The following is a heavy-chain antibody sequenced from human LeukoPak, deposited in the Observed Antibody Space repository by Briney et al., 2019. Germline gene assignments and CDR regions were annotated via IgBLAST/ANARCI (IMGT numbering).Heavy chain of an antibody. J-gene: IGHJ4*02. CDR3: ARDNGVAARPVFDY. CDR1: GFTFSSYA. Sequence: GGSLRLSCAASGFTFSSYAMNWVRQAPGEGLEWVSAISGGGGSTYYADSVKGRFTISRDNSKNTLYLHMNSLRAEDTALYYCARDNGVAARPVFDYWGRGTLVTVSS. D-gene: IGHD6-6*01. CDR2: ISGGGGST. V-gene: IGHV3-23*01.